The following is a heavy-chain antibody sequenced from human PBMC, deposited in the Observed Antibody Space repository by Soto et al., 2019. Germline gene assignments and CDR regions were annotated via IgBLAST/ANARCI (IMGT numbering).Heavy chain of an antibody. CDR2: ISGSGGST. J-gene: IGHJ4*02. CDR3: AKDQGIAAAAPGGFDY. CDR1: GFTFSSYA. D-gene: IGHD6-13*01. Sequence: GGSLRLSCAASGFTFSSYAMSWVRQAPGKGLEWVSAISGSGGSTYYADSVKGRFTISRDNSKNTLYLQMNSLRAEDTAVYYCAKDQGIAAAAPGGFDYWGQGTLVTVSS. V-gene: IGHV3-23*01.